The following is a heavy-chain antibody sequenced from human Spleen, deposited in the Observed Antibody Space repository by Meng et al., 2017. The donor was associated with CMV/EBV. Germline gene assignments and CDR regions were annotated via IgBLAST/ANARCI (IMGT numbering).Heavy chain of an antibody. D-gene: IGHD3-3*01. V-gene: IGHV3-53*01. Sequence: GVLKISCAASGLTVSSNYMTWVRQAPGKGLEWVSTIHSDATTDYADSVKGRFTVSRDNSKNTLYLQMNSLRAVDTAVYFCATSVTMFGVVIRWNYYYGMDVWGQGTTVTVSS. CDR3: ATSVTMFGVVIRWNYYYGMDV. J-gene: IGHJ6*02. CDR2: IHSDATT. CDR1: GLTVSSNY.